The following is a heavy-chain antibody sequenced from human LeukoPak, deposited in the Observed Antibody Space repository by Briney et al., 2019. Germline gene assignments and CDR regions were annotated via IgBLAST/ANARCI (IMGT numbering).Heavy chain of an antibody. CDR3: AREGSGWSRFDY. D-gene: IGHD6-19*01. Sequence: GCSVQVSCKASGGTFSSYAISWVRQAPGQGLEWMGRIIPIFGTANYAQKFQGRVTITTDESTSTAYMELSSLRSEDTAVYYCAREGSGWSRFDYWGQGTLVTVSS. CDR2: IIPIFGTA. CDR1: GGTFSSYA. J-gene: IGHJ4*02. V-gene: IGHV1-69*05.